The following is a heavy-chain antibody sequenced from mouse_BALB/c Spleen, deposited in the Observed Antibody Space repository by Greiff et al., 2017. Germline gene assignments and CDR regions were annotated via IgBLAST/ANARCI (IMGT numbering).Heavy chain of an antibody. CDR1: GFTFSSYG. CDR2: INSNGGST. J-gene: IGHJ2*01. Sequence: EVTVVESGGGLVQPGGSLKLSCAASGFTFSSYGMSWVRQTPDKRLELVATINSNGGSTYYPDSVKGRFTISRDNAKNTLYLQMSSLKSEDTAMYYCARVVYYGYAFDYWGQGTTLTVSS. CDR3: ARVVYYGYAFDY. V-gene: IGHV5-6-3*01. D-gene: IGHD2-2*01.